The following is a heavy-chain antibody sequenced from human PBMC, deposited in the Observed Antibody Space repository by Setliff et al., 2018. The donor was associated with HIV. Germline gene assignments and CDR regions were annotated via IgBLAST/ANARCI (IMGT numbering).Heavy chain of an antibody. CDR2: IYPGDSDT. CDR3: AKDARKSTTQYNYFGP. Sequence: PGESLKISCKGSGYSFTSYWIGWVRQMPGKGLEWMGIIYPGDSDTRYSPSFQGQVTISADKSISTAYLQWSSLRVEDTALYYCAKDARKSTTQYNYFGPWGQGTLVTVPQ. V-gene: IGHV5-51*01. CDR1: GYSFTSYW. J-gene: IGHJ5*02.